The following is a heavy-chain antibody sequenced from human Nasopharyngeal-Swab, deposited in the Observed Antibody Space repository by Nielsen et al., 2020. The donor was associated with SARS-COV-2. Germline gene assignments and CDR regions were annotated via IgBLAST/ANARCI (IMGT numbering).Heavy chain of an antibody. V-gene: IGHV4-34*01. CDR2: INHSGST. CDR1: GGSFSGYY. Sequence: AETLSLTCAVYGGSFSGYYWSWIRPPPGTGLAWIGEINHSGSTTYNPYRKSRVTISVDPSKNQFSMKLSSVTAADTAVYYCARGRGSCRGCSCYSRWFDPWGQGTLVTVSS. CDR3: ARGRGSCRGCSCYSRWFDP. D-gene: IGHD2-15*01. J-gene: IGHJ5*02.